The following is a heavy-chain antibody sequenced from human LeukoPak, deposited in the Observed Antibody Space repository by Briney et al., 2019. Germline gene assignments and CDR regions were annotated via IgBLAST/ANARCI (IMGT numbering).Heavy chain of an antibody. Sequence: GGSLRLSCGASGFRFSSYGMHWVRQAPGKGLEWVAVISYDGSNKYYADSVKGRFTISRGNSKNTLYLQMNSLRAEDTAVYYCARDFFIGLDYWGQGTLVTVSS. V-gene: IGHV3-30*03. D-gene: IGHD3-9*01. CDR3: ARDFFIGLDY. CDR1: GFRFSSYG. CDR2: ISYDGSNK. J-gene: IGHJ4*02.